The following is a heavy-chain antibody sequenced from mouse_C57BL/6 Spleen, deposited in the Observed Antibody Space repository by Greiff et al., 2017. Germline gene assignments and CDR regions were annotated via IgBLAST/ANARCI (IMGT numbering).Heavy chain of an antibody. CDR2: ISYDGSH. CDR1: SYSITSGYY. Sequence: EVKLLESGPGLVKPSQSLSLTCSVTSYSITSGYYWNWIRQFPGNKLEWMGYISYDGSHNSNPSLKNRISITRDTSKNQFFLKLNSVTTEDTATYYCARGHYYGSSYGYWGQGTTLTVSS. CDR3: ARGHYYGSSYGY. J-gene: IGHJ2*01. D-gene: IGHD1-1*01. V-gene: IGHV3-6*01.